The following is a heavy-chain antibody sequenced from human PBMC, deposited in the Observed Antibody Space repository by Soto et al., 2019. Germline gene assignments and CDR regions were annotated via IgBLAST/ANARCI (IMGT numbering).Heavy chain of an antibody. CDR2: ISSSSDTI. CDR1: GFTFSTNS. D-gene: IGHD1-26*01. CDR3: ASREWFDA. V-gene: IGHV3-48*02. Sequence: EVQLVESGGALVQPGGSLRLSCAASGFTFSTNSMSWVRQAPGKGLEWVSYISSSSDTIYYADSVKGRFSISRDNVNNSLYLQMNSLRDEDTAVYYCASREWFDAWGQGTQVTVSA. J-gene: IGHJ5*02.